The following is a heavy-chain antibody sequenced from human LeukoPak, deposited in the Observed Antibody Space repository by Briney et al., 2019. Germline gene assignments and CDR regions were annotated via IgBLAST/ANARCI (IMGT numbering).Heavy chain of an antibody. CDR2: IRYDGSNK. Sequence: GSLRLSCAASGFTFSSYGLHWVRPAPGKGLEWVAFIRYDGSNKYYADSVKGRFTISRDNSKNTQYLQMNSLRDEDTAVYYCAKDHPASVMVATSWGQGTLVTVSS. D-gene: IGHD5-12*01. V-gene: IGHV3-30*02. CDR1: GFTFSSYG. CDR3: AKDHPASVMVATS. J-gene: IGHJ5*02.